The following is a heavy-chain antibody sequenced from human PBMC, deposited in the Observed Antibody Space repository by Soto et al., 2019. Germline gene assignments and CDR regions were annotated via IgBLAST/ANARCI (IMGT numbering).Heavy chain of an antibody. CDR1: GGSFSGYY. V-gene: IGHV4-34*01. CDR2: INHSGST. J-gene: IGHJ4*02. D-gene: IGHD3-22*01. CDR3: ARGRGTMIVVVTTFDY. Sequence: PSETLSLTCAVYGGSFSGYYWSWIRQPPGKGLEWIGEINHSGSTNYNPSLKSRVTISVDTSKNQFSLKLSSVTAADTAVYYCARGRGTMIVVVTTFDYWGQGTLVTVSS.